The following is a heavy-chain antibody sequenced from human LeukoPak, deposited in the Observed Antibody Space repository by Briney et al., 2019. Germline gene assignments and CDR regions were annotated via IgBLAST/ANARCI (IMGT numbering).Heavy chain of an antibody. Sequence: PSETLSLTCAVYGGSFSGYYWSWIRQPPGKGLEWIGEINHSGSTNYTPSLKSRVTISVDTSKNQFSLKLSSVTAADTAVYYCARGRQLWFNAFDIWGQGTMVTVSS. CDR2: INHSGST. D-gene: IGHD5-18*01. CDR3: ARGRQLWFNAFDI. J-gene: IGHJ3*02. CDR1: GGSFSGYY. V-gene: IGHV4-34*01.